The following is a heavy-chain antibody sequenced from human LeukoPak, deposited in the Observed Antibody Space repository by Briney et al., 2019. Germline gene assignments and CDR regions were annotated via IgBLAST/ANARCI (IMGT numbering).Heavy chain of an antibody. D-gene: IGHD3-10*01. Sequence: SGPTLVNPTQTLTLTCTFSGFSLSTSGVGVGWIRQPPGNALEWLALIYWNDDKRYSPSLKSRLTITKDTSKNQVVLTMTNMDPVDTATYYCAHRSLLWFGELPDFDYWGQGTLVTVSS. CDR1: GFSLSTSGVG. CDR2: IYWNDDK. J-gene: IGHJ4*02. CDR3: AHRSLLWFGELPDFDY. V-gene: IGHV2-5*01.